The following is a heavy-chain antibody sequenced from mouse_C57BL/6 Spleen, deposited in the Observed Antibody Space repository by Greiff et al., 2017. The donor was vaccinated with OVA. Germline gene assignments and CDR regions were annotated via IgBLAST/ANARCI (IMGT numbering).Heavy chain of an antibody. V-gene: IGHV10-1*01. CDR2: IRSKSNNYAT. J-gene: IGHJ4*01. CDR1: GFSFNTYA. D-gene: IGHD4-1*01. CDR3: VRPSWDGYAMDD. Sequence: EVHLVESGGGLVQPKGSLKLSCAASGFSFNTYAMNWVRQAPGKGLEWVARIRSKSNNYATYYADSVKDRFTISRDDSESMLYLQMNNLKTEDAAMYDCVRPSWDGYAMDDWGQGTSVTVSS.